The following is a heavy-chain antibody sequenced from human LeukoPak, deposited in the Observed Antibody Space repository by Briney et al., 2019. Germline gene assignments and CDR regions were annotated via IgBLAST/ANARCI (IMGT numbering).Heavy chain of an antibody. J-gene: IGHJ4*02. Sequence: GASVKASCKVSEYTLTELSVHWVRQAPGKGLEWMGGFDPEDRSRVYAENFQGRVTTTEDTSTDTAYMELRSLRSEDTAVYYCATERGGYSYGFHWGQGSLVIVSS. CDR1: EYTLTELS. CDR3: ATERGGYSYGFH. D-gene: IGHD5-18*01. CDR2: FDPEDRSR. V-gene: IGHV1-24*01.